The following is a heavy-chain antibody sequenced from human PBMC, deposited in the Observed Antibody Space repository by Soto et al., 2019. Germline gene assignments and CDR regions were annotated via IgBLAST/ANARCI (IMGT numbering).Heavy chain of an antibody. CDR2: IIPIFGTA. CDR1: GGTFSSYA. Sequence: SVKVSCKASGGTFSSYAISWVRQAPGQGLEWMGGIIPIFGTANYAQKFQGRVTITADESTSTAYMELSSLRSEDTAVYYCARARYSGYVPGSYYFDYWGQGTLVTVSS. D-gene: IGHD5-12*01. CDR3: ARARYSGYVPGSYYFDY. J-gene: IGHJ4*02. V-gene: IGHV1-69*13.